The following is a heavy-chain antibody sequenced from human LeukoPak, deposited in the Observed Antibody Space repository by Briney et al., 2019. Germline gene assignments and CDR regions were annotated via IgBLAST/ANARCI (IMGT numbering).Heavy chain of an antibody. CDR2: IKQDGSEK. CDR1: GFTFGSYA. V-gene: IGHV3-7*05. CDR3: ASAGTPGAFDI. J-gene: IGHJ3*02. D-gene: IGHD1-7*01. Sequence: GGSLRLSCAASGFTFGSYAMNWVRQAPGKGLEWVANIKQDGSEKYYVDSVKGRFTISRDNAKNSLYLQMNSLRAEDTAVYYCASAGTPGAFDIWGQGTMVTVS.